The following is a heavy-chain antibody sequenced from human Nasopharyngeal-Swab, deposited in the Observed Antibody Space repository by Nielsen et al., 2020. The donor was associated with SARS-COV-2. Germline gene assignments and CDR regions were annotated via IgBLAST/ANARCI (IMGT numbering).Heavy chain of an antibody. Sequence: GESMKISCAASGFTFSNYAMTWVRQAPGKGLKWVSVISGSGGSTYYADSVKGRFTISRDNSKNTLYLQMNSLRAEDTAVYYCARYCSGGTCKYYYYGMDVWGQGTTVTVSS. CDR3: ARYCSGGTCKYYYYGMDV. CDR1: GFTFSNYA. CDR2: ISGSGGST. D-gene: IGHD2-15*01. J-gene: IGHJ6*02. V-gene: IGHV3-23*01.